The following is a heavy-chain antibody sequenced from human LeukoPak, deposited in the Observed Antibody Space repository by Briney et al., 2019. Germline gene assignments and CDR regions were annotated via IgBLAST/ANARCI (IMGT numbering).Heavy chain of an antibody. V-gene: IGHV1-18*01. CDR1: GYTFTSYG. J-gene: IGHJ4*02. CDR2: ISAYNGNT. D-gene: IGHD6-6*01. CDR3: ARDAYSSGIVARPEFPFDY. Sequence: ASVKVSCKASGYTFTSYGISWVRQAPGQGLEWMGWISAYNGNTNYAQKLQGRVTMTTDTSTSTAYMELRSLRSDDTAVYYCARDAYSSGIVARPEFPFDYWGQGTLVTVSS.